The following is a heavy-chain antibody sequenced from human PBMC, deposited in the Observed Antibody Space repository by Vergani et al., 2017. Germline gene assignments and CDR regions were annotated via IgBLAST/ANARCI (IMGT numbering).Heavy chain of an antibody. V-gene: IGHV4-39*07. Sequence: QLQLPESGPGLVKPSETLSLTCTVSGGSLSSSSYYWGWIRQPPGKGLEWIGSIYYSGSTYYNPSLKSRVTISVDTSKNQFSLKLSSVTAADTAVYYCASGLSYYYDSSGYPTRIFDYWGQGTLVTVSS. CDR2: IYYSGST. CDR1: GGSLSSSSYY. J-gene: IGHJ4*02. CDR3: ASGLSYYYDSSGYPTRIFDY. D-gene: IGHD3-22*01.